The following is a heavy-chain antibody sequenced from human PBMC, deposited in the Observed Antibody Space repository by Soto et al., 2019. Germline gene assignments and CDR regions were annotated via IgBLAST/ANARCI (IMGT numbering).Heavy chain of an antibody. Sequence: QVQLVESGGGVVQPGRSLRLSCAASGFTFSSYGMHWVRQAPGKGLEWVAVIWYDGSNKYYADSVKGRFTISRDNSKNTLYLQMNSLRAEDTAVYYCARDKVVGYDFWSGPPPLRYWGQGTLVTVSS. D-gene: IGHD3-3*01. V-gene: IGHV3-33*01. J-gene: IGHJ4*02. CDR3: ARDKVVGYDFWSGPPPLRY. CDR1: GFTFSSYG. CDR2: IWYDGSNK.